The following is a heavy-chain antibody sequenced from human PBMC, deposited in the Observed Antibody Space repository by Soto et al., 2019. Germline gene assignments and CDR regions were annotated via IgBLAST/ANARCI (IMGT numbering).Heavy chain of an antibody. CDR2: IDATDSYT. D-gene: IGHD3-22*01. J-gene: IGHJ3*02. Sequence: EVQLVQSGAEAKKPGESLRISCKGSGYRFTSYWIAWVRQMPGKGLELLGKIDATDSYTNYRPSFQGHVTISVDKSISTAYLQWSSLKASDTAMYYCARRWGWNGSGYHYAFDIWGQGTMVTVSS. CDR3: ARRWGWNGSGYHYAFDI. CDR1: GYRFTSYW. V-gene: IGHV5-10-1*03.